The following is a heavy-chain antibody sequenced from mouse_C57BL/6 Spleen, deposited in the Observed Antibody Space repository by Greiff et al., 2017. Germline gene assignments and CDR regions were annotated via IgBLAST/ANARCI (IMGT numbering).Heavy chain of an antibody. J-gene: IGHJ4*01. V-gene: IGHV3-6*01. Sequence: EVKLQESGPGLVKPSQSLSLTCSVTGYSITSGYYWNWIRQFPGNKLEWMGYISYDGSNNYNPSLKNRISITRDTSKNQFFLKLNSVTTEDTATYYCARTGPDYYAMDYWGQGTSVTVSS. CDR3: ARTGPDYYAMDY. D-gene: IGHD4-1*01. CDR1: GYSITSGYY. CDR2: ISYDGSN.